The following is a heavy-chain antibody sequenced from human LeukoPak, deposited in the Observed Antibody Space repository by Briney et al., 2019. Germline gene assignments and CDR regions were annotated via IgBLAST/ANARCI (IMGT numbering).Heavy chain of an antibody. CDR2: ISGAGTFI. J-gene: IGHJ4*02. V-gene: IGHV3-21*01. CDR3: TRSSMAALAVDS. D-gene: IGHD6-6*01. CDR1: GFTFSSYA. Sequence: GGSLRLSCAASGFTFSSYAMNWVRQAPGAGLEWVASISGAGTFIYYADSLKGRFTISRDNTKNSLYLQMNGLRAEDTAVYYCTRSSMAALAVDSWSQGTLVTVSS.